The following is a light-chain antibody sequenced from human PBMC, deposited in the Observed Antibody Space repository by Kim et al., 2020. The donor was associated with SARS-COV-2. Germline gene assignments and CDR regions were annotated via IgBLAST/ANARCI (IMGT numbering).Light chain of an antibody. CDR1: SSNIGSNY. CDR3: ATWDDSLSGPE. J-gene: IGLJ2*01. V-gene: IGLV1-47*02. Sequence: ELTQPPSASGTPGQRVTISCSGSSSNIGSNYVYWYQQLPGTAPKLLIYNNNQRPSGVPDRFSGSKSGTSASLAISGLRSEDEADYHCATWDDSLSGPEFGGGTQLTVL. CDR2: NNN.